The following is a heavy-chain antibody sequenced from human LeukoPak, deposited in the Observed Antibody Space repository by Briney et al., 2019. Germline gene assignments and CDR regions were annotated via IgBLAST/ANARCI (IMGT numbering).Heavy chain of an antibody. Sequence: SETLSLTCTVSGYSISSGYYWIWIRQPPGKGLEWIGSLYHSDSIYYNSSLESRVTMSVDTSKNQFPLKLSFVTAADTAVYYCARQHDSYHYYYVDVWGKGTTVTVSS. J-gene: IGHJ6*03. CDR1: GYSISSGYY. V-gene: IGHV4-38-2*02. CDR2: LYHSDSI. CDR3: ARQHDSYHYYYVDV. D-gene: IGHD6-13*01.